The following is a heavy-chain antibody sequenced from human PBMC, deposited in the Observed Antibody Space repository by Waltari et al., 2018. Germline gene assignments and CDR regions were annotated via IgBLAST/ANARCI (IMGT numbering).Heavy chain of an antibody. V-gene: IGHV3-21*01. CDR2: ISSRSSYI. D-gene: IGHD1-26*01. Sequence: EVQLVESGGGLVKPGGSLRLSCAASGFTFSSYSMHWVRQAPGKGLEWVSSISSRSSYIYYADSVKGRFTISRDNAKNSLYLQMNSLRAEDTAVYYCARGGGSRDYDYWGQGTLVTVSS. CDR1: GFTFSSYS. CDR3: ARGGGSRDYDY. J-gene: IGHJ4*02.